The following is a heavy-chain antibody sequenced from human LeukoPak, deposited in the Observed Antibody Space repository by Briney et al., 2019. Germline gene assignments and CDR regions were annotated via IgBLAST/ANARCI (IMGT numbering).Heavy chain of an antibody. CDR3: ATTASAYCSSPSCPYYYYYGMDV. CDR2: IYYSGST. D-gene: IGHD2-2*01. J-gene: IGHJ6*02. V-gene: IGHV4-31*03. Sequence: PSETLSLTCTVSGGSISSGGYYWSWIRQHPGKGLEWIGYIYYSGSTYYNPSLKSRVTISLDTFKNQFSLRLSSVTAADTAVYYCATTASAYCSSPSCPYYYYYGMDVWGQGTTVTVSS. CDR1: GGSISSGGYY.